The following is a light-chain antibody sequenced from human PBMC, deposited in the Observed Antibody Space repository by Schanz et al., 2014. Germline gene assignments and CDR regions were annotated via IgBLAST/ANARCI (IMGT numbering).Light chain of an antibody. CDR2: EVN. V-gene: IGLV2-8*01. J-gene: IGLJ1*01. CDR1: SSDVGGYNY. Sequence: QSALTQPPSASGSPGQSVTISCTGTSSDVGGYNYVSWYQQHPGKAPKLMIYEVNKRPSGVPDRFTGSKSGNTASLTVSGLQAEDEGDYYCSSYTSSSTLYVFGTGTKLTVL. CDR3: SSYTSSSTLYV.